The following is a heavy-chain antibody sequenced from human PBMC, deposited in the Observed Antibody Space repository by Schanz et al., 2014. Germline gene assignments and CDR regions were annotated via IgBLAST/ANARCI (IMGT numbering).Heavy chain of an antibody. CDR3: VKDLQRELLRDDHYYGMDV. D-gene: IGHD1-26*01. Sequence: QVQLVESGGGVVQPGTSLRLSCAASGFTFSTYAMHWVRQAPGKGLEWVAYISNDGSSKYYADSVKGRFTTSRDNSKNTMYLQMNSLRAEDTAVYYCVKDLQRELLRDDHYYGMDVWGQGTTVTVSS. J-gene: IGHJ6*02. CDR1: GFTFSTYA. V-gene: IGHV3-30*07. CDR2: ISNDGSSK.